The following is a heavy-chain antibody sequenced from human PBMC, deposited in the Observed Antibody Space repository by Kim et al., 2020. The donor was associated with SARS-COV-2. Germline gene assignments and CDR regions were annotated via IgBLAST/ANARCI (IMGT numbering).Heavy chain of an antibody. J-gene: IGHJ6*03. CDR1: GFTFSSYA. D-gene: IGHD3-9*01. Sequence: GGSLRLSCAASGFTFSSYAMSWVRQAPGKGLEWVSAISGSGGSTYYADSVKGRFTISRDNSKNTLYLQMNSLRAEDTAVYYCAKGGVLRYVDWLLSPWDYYYYMDVWGKGATVTVSS. CDR3: AKGGVLRYVDWLLSPWDYYYYMDV. CDR2: ISGSGGST. V-gene: IGHV3-23*01.